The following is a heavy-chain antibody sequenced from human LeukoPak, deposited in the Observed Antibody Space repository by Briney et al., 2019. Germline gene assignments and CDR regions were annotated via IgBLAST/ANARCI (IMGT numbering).Heavy chain of an antibody. J-gene: IGHJ3*02. D-gene: IGHD3-10*01. Sequence: SETLSLTCAVYGRSFSGYYWSWIRQPPGKGLEWIGEINHSGSTNYNPSLKSRVTISVDTSKNQFSLKLSSVTAADTAVYYCAREPLLWFGEYLPGAFDIWGQGTMVTVSS. CDR2: INHSGST. CDR3: AREPLLWFGEYLPGAFDI. V-gene: IGHV4-34*01. CDR1: GRSFSGYY.